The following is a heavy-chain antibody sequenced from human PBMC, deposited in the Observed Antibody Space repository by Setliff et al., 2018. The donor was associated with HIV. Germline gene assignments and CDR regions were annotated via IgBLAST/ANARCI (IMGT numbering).Heavy chain of an antibody. CDR3: TTPEGDYDFWSGYSPIFDH. CDR1: GITFSSYA. Sequence: LRLSCAASGITFSSYAMTWVRQAPGKGLEWVGRIKSKTDGGTTDYAAPVKGRFTISRDDPKNTLFLQMNSLKIEDTAVYYCTTPEGDYDFWSGYSPIFDHWGPGTLVTVSS. CDR2: IKSKTDGGTT. D-gene: IGHD3-3*01. J-gene: IGHJ4*02. V-gene: IGHV3-15*01.